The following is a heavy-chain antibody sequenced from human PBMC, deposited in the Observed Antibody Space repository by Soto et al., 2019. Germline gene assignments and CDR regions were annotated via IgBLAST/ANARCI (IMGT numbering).Heavy chain of an antibody. J-gene: IGHJ2*01. CDR1: GYTFTSYY. CDR2: MNPNSGNT. Sequence: ASVKVSCKASGYTFTSYYMHWVRQAPGQGLEYLGWMNPNSGNTGYVKKFQGRVTMTRDTSASTAYMELSSLRSEDTAVYYCARGGSLYWYFDLWGRGTLVTVSS. V-gene: IGHV1-8*02. CDR3: ARGGSLYWYFDL. D-gene: IGHD1-26*01.